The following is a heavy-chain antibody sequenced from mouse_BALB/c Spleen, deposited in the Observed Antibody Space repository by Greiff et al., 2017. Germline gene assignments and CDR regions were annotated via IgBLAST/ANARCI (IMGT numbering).Heavy chain of an antibody. CDR3: ASLNPFAY. J-gene: IGHJ3*01. CDR1: GFSLTSYG. Sequence: QVQLKESGPGLVQPSQSLSITCTVSGFSLTSYGVHWVRQSPGKGLEWLGVIWSGGSTDYNAAFISRLSISKDNSKSQVFFKMNSLQANDTAIYYCASLNPFAYWGQGTLVTVSA. CDR2: IWSGGST. V-gene: IGHV2-2*02.